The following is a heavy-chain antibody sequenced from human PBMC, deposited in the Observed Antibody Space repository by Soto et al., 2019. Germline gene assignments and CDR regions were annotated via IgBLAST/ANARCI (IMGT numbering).Heavy chain of an antibody. D-gene: IGHD5-18*01. V-gene: IGHV3-30*03. CDR1: GFAFSSYG. CDR2: ISYDGSLQ. CDR3: VSDRGYGHASVPYS. J-gene: IGHJ4*02. Sequence: QAQLVESGGGVVQPGRSLRLSCAASGFAFSSYGMHWVRQAPGTGLEWVAVISYDGSLQHYADSVKGRFTISRDNSKNMVLLQISRLRADDTAVYYCVSDRGYGHASVPYSWGQGTLVSVSS.